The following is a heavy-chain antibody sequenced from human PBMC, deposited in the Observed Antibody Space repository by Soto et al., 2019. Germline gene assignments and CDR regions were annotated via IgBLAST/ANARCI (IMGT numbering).Heavy chain of an antibody. J-gene: IGHJ4*02. CDR1: GGTFSSYT. CDR3: ARTTTVTTFDY. V-gene: IGHV1-69*02. D-gene: IGHD4-17*01. Sequence: QVQLVQSGAEVKKPGSSVKVSCKASGGTFSSYTISWVRQAPGQGLEWMGRIIPILGIANYAQKFQGRVTITADKSTSAAYMELSSLRSEDTAVYYCARTTTVTTFDYWGQGTLVTVSS. CDR2: IIPILGIA.